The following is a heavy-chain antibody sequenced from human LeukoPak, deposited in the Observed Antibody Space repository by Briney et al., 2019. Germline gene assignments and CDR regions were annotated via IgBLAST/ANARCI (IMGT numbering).Heavy chain of an antibody. V-gene: IGHV3-30*02. CDR2: IRYDGSNK. CDR1: GFTFSSYG. CDR3: ARGPTVTTRYYFDY. D-gene: IGHD4-17*01. Sequence: GGSLRLSCAASGFTFSSYGMHWVRQAPGKGLEWVAFIRYDGSNKYYADSVKGRFTISRDNSKNTLYLQMDSLRAEDTAVYYCARGPTVTTRYYFDYWGQGTLVTVSS. J-gene: IGHJ4*02.